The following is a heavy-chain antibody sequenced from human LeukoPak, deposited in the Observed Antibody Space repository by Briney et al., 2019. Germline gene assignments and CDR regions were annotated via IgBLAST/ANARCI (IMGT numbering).Heavy chain of an antibody. D-gene: IGHD6-13*01. CDR3: ASCQVQLRIAAAAGGYGAFDI. Sequence: SVKVSCKASGGTFSSYAISWVRQAPGQGLEWMGGIIPIFGTANYAQKFQGRVTITTDESTSTAYMELSSLRSEDTAVYYCASCQVQLRIAAAAGGYGAFDIWGQGTMVTVSS. CDR2: IIPIFGTA. J-gene: IGHJ3*02. CDR1: GGTFSSYA. V-gene: IGHV1-69*05.